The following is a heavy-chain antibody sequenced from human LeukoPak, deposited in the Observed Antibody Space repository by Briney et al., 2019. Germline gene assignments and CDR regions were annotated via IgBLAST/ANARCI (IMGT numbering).Heavy chain of an antibody. V-gene: IGHV1-8*01. J-gene: IGHJ6*02. CDR3: ARVDSGSYSGYYYYGMDV. Sequence: ASVKVSCKASGYTFTSYDINWVRQATGQGLEWMGWMNPNSGNTGYAQKFQGRVTMTRNTSISTAYMELSSLRSEDTAAYYCARVDSGSYSGYYYYGMDVWGQGTMVTVSS. CDR2: MNPNSGNT. D-gene: IGHD1-26*01. CDR1: GYTFTSYD.